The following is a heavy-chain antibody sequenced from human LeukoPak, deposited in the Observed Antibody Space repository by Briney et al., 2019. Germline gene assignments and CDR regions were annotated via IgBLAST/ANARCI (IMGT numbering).Heavy chain of an antibody. Sequence: SETLSLTCAVYGGSFSGYYWSWIRQPPGKGLEWIGDINHSGSTNYNPSLKSRVTISVDTSKNQFSLKLNSVTAADTAVYYCAGFFRYDYVWGSYPWGQGTLVTVSS. CDR2: INHSGST. D-gene: IGHD3-16*01. J-gene: IGHJ5*02. CDR3: AGFFRYDYVWGSYP. CDR1: GGSFSGYY. V-gene: IGHV4-34*01.